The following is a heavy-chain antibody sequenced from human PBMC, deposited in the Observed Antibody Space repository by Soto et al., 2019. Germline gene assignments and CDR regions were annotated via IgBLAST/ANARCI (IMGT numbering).Heavy chain of an antibody. CDR2: ISAYNGNT. J-gene: IGHJ4*02. Sequence: QVQLVQSGAEVKKPGASVKVSCKASGYTFTSYGISWVRQAPGQGLEWMGWISAYNGNTNYAQKHQGRVTMTTDTSTSTTNMELRSLKSDDTAVYYRARDKGDGSGSYYGYWGQGTMVTVSS. CDR3: ARDKGDGSGSYYGY. D-gene: IGHD3-10*01. CDR1: GYTFTSYG. V-gene: IGHV1-18*01.